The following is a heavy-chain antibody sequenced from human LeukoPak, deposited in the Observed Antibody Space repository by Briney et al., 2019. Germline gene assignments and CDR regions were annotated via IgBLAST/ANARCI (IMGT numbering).Heavy chain of an antibody. J-gene: IGHJ5*02. V-gene: IGHV3-21*04. CDR1: GFAFSIYS. CDR2: ISSSSSYI. CDR3: AKAPSGLEWLALGNWFDP. D-gene: IGHD3-3*01. Sequence: GGSLRLSCAASGFAFSIYSMNWVRQAPGKGLEWVSSISSSSSYIDCADSVKGRFTISRDNSKNTLYLQMNSLRAEDTAVYYCAKAPSGLEWLALGNWFDPWGQGTLVTVSS.